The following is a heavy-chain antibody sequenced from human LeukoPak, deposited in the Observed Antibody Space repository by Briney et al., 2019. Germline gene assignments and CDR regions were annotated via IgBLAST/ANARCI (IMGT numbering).Heavy chain of an antibody. Sequence: GGSLRLSCAASGFTVGTNYMSWVRQVPGKGPEWVSVIYSGGITYYADSVKGRFTISRDNPRNTLFLRMTSLSADDTAIYYCARRHSSGSNWGQGTLVTVSS. CDR1: GFTVGTNY. D-gene: IGHD6-19*01. J-gene: IGHJ4*02. V-gene: IGHV3-66*02. CDR2: IYSGGIT. CDR3: ARRHSSGSN.